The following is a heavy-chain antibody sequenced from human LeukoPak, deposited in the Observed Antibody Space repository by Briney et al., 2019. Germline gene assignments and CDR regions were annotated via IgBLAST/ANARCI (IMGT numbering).Heavy chain of an antibody. V-gene: IGHV3-48*03. D-gene: IGHD5-12*01. J-gene: IGHJ4*02. CDR3: ARAYGATLGSYYFDY. Sequence: GGSLRLSCAASGFTFSSYEMNWVRQAPGKGLEWVSYISSSGSTIYYADSVKGRFTISRDNAKNSLYLQMNSLRAGDTAVYYCARAYGATLGSYYFDYWGQGTLVTVSS. CDR1: GFTFSSYE. CDR2: ISSSGSTI.